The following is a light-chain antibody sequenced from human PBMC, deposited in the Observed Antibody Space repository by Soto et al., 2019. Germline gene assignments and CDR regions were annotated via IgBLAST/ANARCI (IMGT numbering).Light chain of an antibody. CDR1: LNIGDS. Sequence: GYRGTITFRSSLNIGDSLSWFQQKAGKPPTQLIYGASALQSGVPVRFSGSASGTDFTLTIRNMQREDFATYYCLQTYNLPRTFGQGTKVDNK. V-gene: IGKV1-39*01. CDR2: GAS. CDR3: LQTYNLPRT. J-gene: IGKJ1*01.